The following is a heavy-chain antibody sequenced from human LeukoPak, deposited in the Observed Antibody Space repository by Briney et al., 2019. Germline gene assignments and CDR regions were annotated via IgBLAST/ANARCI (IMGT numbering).Heavy chain of an antibody. J-gene: IGHJ3*02. CDR2: ISWNSGSI. CDR1: GLTFDDYA. Sequence: PGGSLRLSCAASGLTFDDYAMHWVRQAPGKGLEGVSGISWNSGSIGYADSVKGRFTISRDNAKNSLYLQMNSLRAEDTVLYYCAKEGVVPAFDIWGQGTMVTVSS. D-gene: IGHD3-3*01. V-gene: IGHV3-9*01. CDR3: AKEGVVPAFDI.